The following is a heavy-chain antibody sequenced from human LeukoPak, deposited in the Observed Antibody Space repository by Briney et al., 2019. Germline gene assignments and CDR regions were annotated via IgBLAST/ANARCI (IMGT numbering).Heavy chain of an antibody. J-gene: IGHJ6*02. CDR3: ARPRGFCSGGDCYADYGMDV. CDR1: GFTFSSHG. D-gene: IGHD2-21*02. V-gene: IGHV3-33*01. CDR2: IYYDGSNK. Sequence: GRSLRLSCAASGFTFSSHGIHWVRQAPGKGLEWVALIYYDGSNKYYADSVEGRFTISRDNSKNTLYLQINNLRAEDAGVYYCARPRGFCSGGDCYADYGMDVWGQGTTVTVSS.